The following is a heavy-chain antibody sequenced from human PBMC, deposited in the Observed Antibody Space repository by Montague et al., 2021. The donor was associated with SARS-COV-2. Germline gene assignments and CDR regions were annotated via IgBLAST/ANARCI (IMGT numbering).Heavy chain of an antibody. CDR3: AKSQTNTAMDLFDY. Sequence: SLRLSCAASGFTFNYYAMSWVRQAPGKGLEWVSAISCSGGSTYYADSVKGRFTISRDNSKNTLYLQMNTVRAEDTAVYYCAKSQTNTAMDLFDYWGQGTLVTVSS. V-gene: IGHV3-23*01. D-gene: IGHD5-18*01. CDR1: GFTFNYYA. J-gene: IGHJ4*02. CDR2: ISCSGGST.